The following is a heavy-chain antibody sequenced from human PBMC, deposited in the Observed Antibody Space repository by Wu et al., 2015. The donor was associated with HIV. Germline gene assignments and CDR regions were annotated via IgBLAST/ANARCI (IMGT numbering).Heavy chain of an antibody. CDR3: ARDPLLARTTTHPDY. CDR2: INPKSGGT. CDR1: GYTFSGYY. V-gene: IGHV1-2*02. Sequence: QVKLVQSGAEVKKPGASVKVSCKTSGYTFSGYYLHWVRLAPGQGLEWMGWINPKSGGTRYAQKFQGRVTMTRDTSVTTVHMELTRLRYDDTAMYYCARDPLLARTTTHPDYWGQGTLVTVSS. D-gene: IGHD5-12*01. J-gene: IGHJ4*02.